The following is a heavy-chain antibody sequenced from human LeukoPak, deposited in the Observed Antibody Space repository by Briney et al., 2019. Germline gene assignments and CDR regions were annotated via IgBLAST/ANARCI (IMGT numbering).Heavy chain of an antibody. CDR3: ARESCSSTSCYGRFDY. Sequence: GGSLRLSCEASGFTFSSYNMNWVRQAPGKRLEWVSSITSSSSYVFYADSVKGRFTISRDNAKNSLYLQMNSLRAEDTAVYYCARESCSSTSCYGRFDYWGQGTLVTVSS. CDR2: ITSSSSYV. V-gene: IGHV3-21*01. D-gene: IGHD2-2*01. J-gene: IGHJ4*02. CDR1: GFTFSSYN.